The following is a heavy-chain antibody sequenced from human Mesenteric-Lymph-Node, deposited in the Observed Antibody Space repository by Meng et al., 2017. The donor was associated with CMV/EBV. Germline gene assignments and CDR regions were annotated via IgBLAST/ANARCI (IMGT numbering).Heavy chain of an antibody. CDR1: FTFSSYG. CDR2: IRYDRSDK. J-gene: IGHJ3*02. CDR3: VKDCTNGVLRRGNGAFDI. Sequence: FTFSSYGMHWVRQAPGKGLEWVTFIRYDRSDKYYADSVKGRFTISRDNSENTLYLQMNSLRPEDTAVYYCVKDCTNGVLRRGNGAFDIWGQGTMVTVSS. D-gene: IGHD2-8*01. V-gene: IGHV3-30*02.